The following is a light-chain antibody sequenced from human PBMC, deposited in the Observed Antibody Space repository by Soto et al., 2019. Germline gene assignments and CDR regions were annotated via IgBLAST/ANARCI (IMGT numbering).Light chain of an antibody. V-gene: IGKV1-17*01. J-gene: IGKJ4*01. CDR1: QGISND. Sequence: DIQIAQSRSTRHAYVGDRVTITCLASQGISNDLAWYQQKPGKAPKRLIYAASSLQSGVPSRFSGSGSGTEFTLTISSLQPEDFATYYCQQHNSYPRTFGGGTKVDIK. CDR3: QQHNSYPRT. CDR2: AAS.